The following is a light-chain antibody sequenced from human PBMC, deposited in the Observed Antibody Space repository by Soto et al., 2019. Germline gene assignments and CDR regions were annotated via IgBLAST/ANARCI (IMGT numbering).Light chain of an antibody. V-gene: IGKV3-20*01. Sequence: EIVLTQSPGTLSLSPGERATLSCRASQSVSSSSYLAWYQQKPGQAPRLLIYGASSRATGIPDRFSGSGSGTDFTRTISRLAPEDFAVYYCHQYGSSPSYTFGQGTKLEIK. CDR3: HQYGSSPSYT. CDR2: GAS. J-gene: IGKJ2*01. CDR1: QSVSSSSY.